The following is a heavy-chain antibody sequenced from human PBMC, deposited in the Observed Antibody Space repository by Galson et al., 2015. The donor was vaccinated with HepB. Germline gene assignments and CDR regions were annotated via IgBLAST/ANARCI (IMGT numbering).Heavy chain of an antibody. Sequence: SLRLSCAASGFTFTNYAMGWVRQAPGKGLEWVSPISGSGGGTNYADSVKGRFTISRDNSKRTLYLEMNSLRVEDTAVYYCAKGEDDYDVLTYFDSWGQGTLVTVSS. CDR3: AKGEDDYDVLTYFDS. V-gene: IGHV3-23*01. D-gene: IGHD4-17*01. J-gene: IGHJ4*02. CDR1: GFTFTNYA. CDR2: ISGSGGGT.